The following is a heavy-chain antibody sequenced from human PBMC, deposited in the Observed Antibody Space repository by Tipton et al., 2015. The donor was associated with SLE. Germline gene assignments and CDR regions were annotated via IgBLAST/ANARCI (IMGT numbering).Heavy chain of an antibody. CDR1: GGSISLHY. V-gene: IGHV4-59*11. J-gene: IGHJ4*02. D-gene: IGHD3-10*01. Sequence: GLVKPSETLSLICTVSGGSISLHYWSWIRQPPGKGLEWIGYIYYSGSTDYNPSLKSRVTISADTSKNQFSLRLSSVTAADSAIYYCARDAGGPFNYWGQGTLVTVSS. CDR3: ARDAGGPFNY. CDR2: IYYSGST.